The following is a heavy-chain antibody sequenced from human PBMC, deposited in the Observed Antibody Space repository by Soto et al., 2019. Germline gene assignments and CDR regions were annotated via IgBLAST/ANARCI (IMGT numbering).Heavy chain of an antibody. V-gene: IGHV1-3*01. J-gene: IGHJ5*02. CDR1: GYTFTSYA. CDR2: INAGNGNT. Sequence: GASVKVSCKASGYTFTSYAMHWVRQAPGQRLEWMGWINAGNGNTKYSQKFQGRVTMTRDTSISTAYMELSSLRSDDTAVYYCARDTWRRYCSSTSCPYNWFDPWGQGTLVTVSS. CDR3: ARDTWRRYCSSTSCPYNWFDP. D-gene: IGHD2-2*01.